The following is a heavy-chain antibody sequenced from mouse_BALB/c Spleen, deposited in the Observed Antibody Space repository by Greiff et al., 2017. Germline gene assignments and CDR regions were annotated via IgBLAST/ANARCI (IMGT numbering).Heavy chain of an antibody. CDR2: INSNGGST. CDR3: ARDGAYYRYDGDEDYAMDY. J-gene: IGHJ4*01. CDR1: GFTFSSYG. V-gene: IGHV5-6-3*01. D-gene: IGHD2-14*01. Sequence: DVKLVESGGGLVQPGGSLKLSCAASGFTFSSYGMSWVRQTPDKRLELVATINSNGGSTYYPDSVKGRFTISRDNAKNTLYLQMSSLKSEDTAMYYCARDGAYYRYDGDEDYAMDYWGQGTSVTVSS.